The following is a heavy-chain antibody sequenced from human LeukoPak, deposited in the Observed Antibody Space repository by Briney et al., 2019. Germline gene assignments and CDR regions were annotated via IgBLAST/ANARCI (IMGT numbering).Heavy chain of an antibody. CDR3: ARVGFGDSYGLQVFDY. CDR2: INPSGGST. D-gene: IGHD5-18*01. V-gene: IGHV1-46*01. J-gene: IGHJ4*02. CDR1: GYTFTSYY. Sequence: ASVKVSCKASGYTFTSYYMHWVRQAPGQGLEWMGIINPSGGSTSYAQKFQGRVTMTRDMSTSTVYMELSSLRSEDTAVYYCARVGFGDSYGLQVFDYWGQGTLVTVSS.